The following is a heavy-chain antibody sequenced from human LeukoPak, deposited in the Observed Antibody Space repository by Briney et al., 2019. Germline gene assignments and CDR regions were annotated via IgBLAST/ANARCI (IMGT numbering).Heavy chain of an antibody. Sequence: SETLSLTCTVSGGSISSGGYYWSWIRQPPGKGLEWIGYIYHSGSTYYNPSLKSRVTISVDTSKNQFSLKLSSVTAADTAVYYCARHVPIAAAGNGWFDPWGQGTLVTVSS. V-gene: IGHV4-30-2*03. D-gene: IGHD6-13*01. CDR2: IYHSGST. J-gene: IGHJ5*02. CDR1: GGSISSGGYY. CDR3: ARHVPIAAAGNGWFDP.